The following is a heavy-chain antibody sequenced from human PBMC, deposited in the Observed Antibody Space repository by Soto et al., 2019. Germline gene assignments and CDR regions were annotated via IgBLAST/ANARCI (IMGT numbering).Heavy chain of an antibody. CDR3: ARKRATGDYGMDV. CDR2: IIPIFGTT. Sequence: GASVKVSCKASGGSFTYTLSWVRQAPGQGLEWMGGIIPIFGTTNYAQKFQGRVTITADESTSTAYMELSSLRSEDTAVYYCARKRATGDYGMDVWGQGTTVTVSS. V-gene: IGHV1-69*13. CDR1: GGSFTYT. J-gene: IGHJ6*02. D-gene: IGHD2-8*02.